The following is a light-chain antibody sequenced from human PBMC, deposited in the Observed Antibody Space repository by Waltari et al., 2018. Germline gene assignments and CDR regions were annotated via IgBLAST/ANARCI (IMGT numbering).Light chain of an antibody. J-gene: IGLJ2*01. Sequence: QSALTQPASVSGSPGQSITISCTGTSSDVGGYNYVSLYQHHPGKSPKPMIYDVSKWPSGVSNRFSGSKSGNTASLTISGLQAEDEADYYCTSYTSTNTVIFGGGTKLTVL. V-gene: IGLV2-14*03. CDR1: SSDVGGYNY. CDR2: DVS. CDR3: TSYTSTNTVI.